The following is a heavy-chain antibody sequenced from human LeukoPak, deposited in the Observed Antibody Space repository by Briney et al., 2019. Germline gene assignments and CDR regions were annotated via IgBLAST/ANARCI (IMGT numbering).Heavy chain of an antibody. D-gene: IGHD3-10*01. Sequence: GGSLRLSCAASGFTFSSYWMRWVRQAPGKGLVWVSRINSDGSSTNYADSVKGRFTISRDNAKNSLYLQMNSLRAEDTAVYYCARPKTYYYGSGSYYNGGGYFDYWGQGTLVTVSS. J-gene: IGHJ4*02. CDR3: ARPKTYYYGSGSYYNGGGYFDY. CDR2: INSDGSST. CDR1: GFTFSSYW. V-gene: IGHV3-74*01.